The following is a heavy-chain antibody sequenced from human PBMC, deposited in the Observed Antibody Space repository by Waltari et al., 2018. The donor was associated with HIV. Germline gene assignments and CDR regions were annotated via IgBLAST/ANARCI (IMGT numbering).Heavy chain of an antibody. CDR3: TTEDRSMVGGAFDY. Sequence: QVQLVESGGGVVQPGGSLRLSCAASGFTFGTYAMHWVRQAPGKGLEWVNILRQDGGERYCANLEKSRFSISRDNPKNTLYLQMNRLRVEDTAVYYCTTEDRSMVGGAFDYWGQGTLVTVSS. V-gene: IGHV3-30*02. D-gene: IGHD5-18*01. J-gene: IGHJ4*02. CDR2: LRQDGGER. CDR1: GFTFGTYA.